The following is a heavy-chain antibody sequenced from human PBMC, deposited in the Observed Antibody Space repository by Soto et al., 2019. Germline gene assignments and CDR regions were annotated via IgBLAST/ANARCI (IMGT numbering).Heavy chain of an antibody. V-gene: IGHV3-23*01. CDR1: GFTFSSYA. CDR3: APPVVVPAARGY. D-gene: IGHD2-2*01. Sequence: EVQLLESGGGLVQPGGSLRLSCAASGFTFSSYAMSWVRQAPGKGLEWVSAISGSGGSTYYADSVKGRFTISRDNSKNTLSLQMTSLRAEDTAVYYCAPPVVVPAARGYWGQGTLVTVSS. CDR2: ISGSGGST. J-gene: IGHJ4*02.